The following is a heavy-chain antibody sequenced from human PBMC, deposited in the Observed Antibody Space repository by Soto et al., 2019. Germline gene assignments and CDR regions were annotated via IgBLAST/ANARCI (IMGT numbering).Heavy chain of an antibody. D-gene: IGHD2-8*01. CDR3: VSQRTSVLTQAYFDY. J-gene: IGHJ4*02. Sequence: SETLSLTCSVSGGSVSNSNYYWGWIRQSPGKGLEWIGSVYYRGRSYSKSSVKSRVTISVDTSKDQFSLNLNSVTASDTAVYYCVSQRTSVLTQAYFDYWGPGALVTVSS. CDR1: GGSVSNSNYY. V-gene: IGHV4-39*01. CDR2: VYYRGRS.